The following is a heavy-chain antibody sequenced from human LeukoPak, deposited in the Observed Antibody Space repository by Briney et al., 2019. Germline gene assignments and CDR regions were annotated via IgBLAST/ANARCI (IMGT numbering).Heavy chain of an antibody. D-gene: IGHD2-2*01. Sequence: SETLSLTCAVYGGSFSGYYWSWIRQPPGKGLEWIGEINHSGSTNYNPSLKSRVTISVDTSKNQFSLKLSSVTAADTAVYYCASGCSSTSCPGGYWGQGTLVTVSS. J-gene: IGHJ4*02. CDR2: INHSGST. V-gene: IGHV4-34*01. CDR3: ASGCSSTSCPGGY. CDR1: GGSFSGYY.